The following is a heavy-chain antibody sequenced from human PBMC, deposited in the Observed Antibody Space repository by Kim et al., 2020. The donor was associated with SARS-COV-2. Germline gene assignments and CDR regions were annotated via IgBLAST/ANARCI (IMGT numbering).Heavy chain of an antibody. CDR2: MNPNSGST. Sequence: ASVKVSCKASGYTFTSYDINWVRQATGQGLEWMGLMNPNSGSTGYAQKFQGRVTMTRNTSISTAYMELSSLRSEDTAVYYCARDRWELLPYYHYGMDVWGQGTTVTLSS. V-gene: IGHV1-8*01. J-gene: IGHJ6*02. CDR1: GYTFTSYD. CDR3: ARDRWELLPYYHYGMDV. D-gene: IGHD1-26*01.